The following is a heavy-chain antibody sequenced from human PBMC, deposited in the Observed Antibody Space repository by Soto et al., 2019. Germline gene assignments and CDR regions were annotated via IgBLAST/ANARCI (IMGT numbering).Heavy chain of an antibody. V-gene: IGHV1-69*04. CDR1: GGTFSSYT. Sequence: SVKVSCKASGGTFSSYTISWVRQAPGQGLEWMGRIIPILGIANYAQKFQGRVTITADKSTSTAYMELSSLRSEDTAVYYCARDPGYCSGGSCPSDAFDIWGQGTMVTVSS. J-gene: IGHJ3*02. D-gene: IGHD2-15*01. CDR3: ARDPGYCSGGSCPSDAFDI. CDR2: IIPILGIA.